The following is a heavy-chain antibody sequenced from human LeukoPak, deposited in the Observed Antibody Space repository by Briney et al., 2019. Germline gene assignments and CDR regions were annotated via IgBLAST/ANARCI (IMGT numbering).Heavy chain of an antibody. D-gene: IGHD2-2*01. CDR2: IYYSGST. CDR3: ARDSPPRYCSSTSCPPYYSYYMDV. Sequence: KASETLSLTCTVSGGSISSSSYYWGWIRQPPGKGLEWIGSIYYSGSTYYNPSLKSRVTISVDTSKNQFSLKLSSVTAADTAVYYCARDSPPRYCSSTSCPPYYSYYMDVWGKGTTVTVSS. CDR1: GGSISSSSYY. J-gene: IGHJ6*03. V-gene: IGHV4-39*02.